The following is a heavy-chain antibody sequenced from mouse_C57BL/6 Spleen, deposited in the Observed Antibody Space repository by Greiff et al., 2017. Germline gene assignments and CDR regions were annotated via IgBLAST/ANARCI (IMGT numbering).Heavy chain of an antibody. D-gene: IGHD2-3*01. J-gene: IGHJ2*01. Sequence: QVQLQQPGTELVKPGASVKLSCKASGYTFTSYWMPWVKQRPGQGLEWIGNINPSNGGTNYNEKFKSKATLTVDKSSSTAYMQLSSLTSEDSAVYYCARYDGDFFYYFDYWGQGTTLTVSS. CDR3: ARYDGDFFYYFDY. CDR2: INPSNGGT. V-gene: IGHV1-53*01. CDR1: GYTFTSYW.